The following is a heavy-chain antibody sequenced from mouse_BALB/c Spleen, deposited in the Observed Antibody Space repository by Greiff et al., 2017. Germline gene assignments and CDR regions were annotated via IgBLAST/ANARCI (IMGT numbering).Heavy chain of an antibody. J-gene: IGHJ4*01. CDR3: ARGRGYAMDY. CDR2: IDPANGNT. CDR1: GFNIKDTY. V-gene: IGHV14-3*02. Sequence: EVQLQQPGAELVKPGASVKLSCTASGFNIKDTYMHWVKQRPEQGLEWIGRIDPANGNTKYDPKFQGKATITADTSSNTAYLQLSSLTSEDTAVYYCARGRGYAMDYWGQGTSVTVSS.